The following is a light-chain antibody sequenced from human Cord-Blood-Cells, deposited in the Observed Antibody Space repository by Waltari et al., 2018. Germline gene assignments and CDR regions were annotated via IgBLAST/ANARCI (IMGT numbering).Light chain of an antibody. CDR3: SSYAGSNNVV. CDR2: EVS. CDR1: SSAAGGYNY. Sequence: QSALTQPPSASGSPGQYVTIPCPGTSSAAGGYNYVSWYHQHPGKAPKLMIYEVSKRPSGVPDRFSGSKSGNTASLTVSGLQAEDEADYYCSSYAGSNNVVFGGGTKLTVL. V-gene: IGLV2-8*01. J-gene: IGLJ2*01.